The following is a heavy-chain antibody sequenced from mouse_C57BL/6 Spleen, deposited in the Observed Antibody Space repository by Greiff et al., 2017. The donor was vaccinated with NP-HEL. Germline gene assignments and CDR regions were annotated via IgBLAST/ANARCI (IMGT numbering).Heavy chain of an antibody. V-gene: IGHV1-53*01. Sequence: QVQLQQPGTELVKPGASVKLSCKASGYTFTSYWMHWVKQRPGQGHEWIGNINPSNGGTNYNEKFKSKATLTVDKSSSTAYMQLSSLTSEDSAVYYCAREARIYYGNYVGYFDVWGTGTTVTVSS. CDR1: GYTFTSYW. D-gene: IGHD2-1*01. J-gene: IGHJ1*03. CDR3: AREARIYYGNYVGYFDV. CDR2: INPSNGGT.